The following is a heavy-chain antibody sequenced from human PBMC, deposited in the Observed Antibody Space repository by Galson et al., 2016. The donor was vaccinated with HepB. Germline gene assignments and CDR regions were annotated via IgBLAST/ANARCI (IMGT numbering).Heavy chain of an antibody. J-gene: IGHJ3*02. V-gene: IGHV1-69*13. CDR1: GGTFSSYA. CDR3: VGVARPRIDDAFDI. Sequence: SVKVSCTASGGTFSSYAISWVRQAPGQGPEWMGGIIPILGTANNAQQFQGRVTITADESTSTAYMEVSSLRSEDTAVYYRVGVARPRIDDAFDIWGQGTMVTVSS. D-gene: IGHD2-15*01. CDR2: IIPILGTA.